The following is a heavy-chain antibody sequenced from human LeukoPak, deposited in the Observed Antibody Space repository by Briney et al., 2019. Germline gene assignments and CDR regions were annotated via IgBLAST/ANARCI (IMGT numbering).Heavy chain of an antibody. CDR2: IYYSGST. Sequence: SETLSLTCTVSGGSISSYYWSWIRQPPGKGLEWMGYIYYSGSTNYNPSLKSRVTISVDTSKNQFALKLSSVTAADTAVYYCARGGITMFRGVIRFDLWGQGTLVTVSS. V-gene: IGHV4-59*01. J-gene: IGHJ5*02. CDR3: ARGGITMFRGVIRFDL. CDR1: GGSISSYY. D-gene: IGHD3-10*01.